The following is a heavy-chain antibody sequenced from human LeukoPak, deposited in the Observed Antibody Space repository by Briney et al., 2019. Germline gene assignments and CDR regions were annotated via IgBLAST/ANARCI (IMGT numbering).Heavy chain of an antibody. Sequence: SGGSLRLSCEASGFPFGSYVMSWVRQAPGEGLEWIAYINHNAEMIFYPDFVKGRFTISRDNAKNSLYLQMNALRYEDTAIYYCARDHDWAFDLWGQGTLVTVSS. V-gene: IGHV3-48*02. J-gene: IGHJ4*02. CDR3: ARDHDWAFDL. CDR2: INHNAEMI. CDR1: GFPFGSYV. D-gene: IGHD3-9*01.